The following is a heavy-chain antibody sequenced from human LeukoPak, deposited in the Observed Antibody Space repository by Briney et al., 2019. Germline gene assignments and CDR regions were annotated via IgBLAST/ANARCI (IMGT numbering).Heavy chain of an antibody. J-gene: IGHJ1*01. CDR1: GFTFSSYG. D-gene: IGHD6-13*01. CDR3: ARERGQQLAPGYFQH. Sequence: GGSLRLSCAASGFTFSSYGMHRVRQAPGKGLEWVAVIWYDGSNKYYADSVKGRFTISRDNSKNTLYLQMNSLRAEDTAVYYCARERGQQLAPGYFQHWGQGTLVTVSS. CDR2: IWYDGSNK. V-gene: IGHV3-33*01.